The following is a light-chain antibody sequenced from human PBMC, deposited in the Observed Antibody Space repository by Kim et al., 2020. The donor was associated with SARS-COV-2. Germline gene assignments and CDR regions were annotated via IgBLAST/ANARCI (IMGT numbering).Light chain of an antibody. CDR3: VLYTGSGLWA. Sequence: GWTDTINCGLSSGSVTTNNYPTWYQQTPGQAPRTLIYSTNSLSSGVPDHVSGSILGDKAGLSITGAQADDECDDYCVLYTGSGLWAFGGGTQLTVL. CDR2: STN. V-gene: IGLV8-61*01. CDR1: SGSVTTNNY. J-gene: IGLJ3*02.